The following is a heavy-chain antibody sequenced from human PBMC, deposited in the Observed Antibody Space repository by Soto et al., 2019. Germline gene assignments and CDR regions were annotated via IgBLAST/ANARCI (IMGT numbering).Heavy chain of an antibody. CDR3: AKFFVETGSNSGWPWSFHY. D-gene: IGHD6-25*01. Sequence: EVQLLESGGGLVQQGRSLRLCCAASGFTFSNYAMSWVRQAPGQGLDWVSAISGSGGTTYYADSVKGRFTISRDNSKNTLFLQMNSLRAEDAAVYYCAKFFVETGSNSGWPWSFHYWGQGTLVTVSS. CDR1: GFTFSNYA. J-gene: IGHJ4*02. CDR2: ISGSGGTT. V-gene: IGHV3-23*01.